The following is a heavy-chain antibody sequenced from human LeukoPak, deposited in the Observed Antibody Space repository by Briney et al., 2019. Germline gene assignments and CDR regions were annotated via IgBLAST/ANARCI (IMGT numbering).Heavy chain of an antibody. CDR3: ARGTQYYYDSSGYQGFEY. CDR1: GGSISSYY. Sequence: PSETLSLTCTVSGGSISSYYWSWIRQPPGKGLEWIGYIYYSGSTNYNPSLKSRVTISVDTSKNQFSLKLSSVTAADTAVYYCARGTQYYYDSSGYQGFEYWGQGTLVTVSS. CDR2: IYYSGST. J-gene: IGHJ4*02. D-gene: IGHD3-22*01. V-gene: IGHV4-59*01.